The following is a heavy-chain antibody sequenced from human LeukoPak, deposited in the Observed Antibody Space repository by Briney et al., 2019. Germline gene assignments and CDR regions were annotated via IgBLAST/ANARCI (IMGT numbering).Heavy chain of an antibody. CDR1: GGSISSGGYY. V-gene: IGHV4-31*03. CDR2: IYYSGST. Sequence: PSQTLSLTCTVSGGSISSGGYYCSWIRQHPGKGLEWIGYIYYSGSTYYNPSLKSRVIISVETSKNQFSLKLSSVTAADTAVYYCARTTVVAKYFDYWGQGTLVTVSS. CDR3: ARTTVVAKYFDY. J-gene: IGHJ4*02. D-gene: IGHD4-23*01.